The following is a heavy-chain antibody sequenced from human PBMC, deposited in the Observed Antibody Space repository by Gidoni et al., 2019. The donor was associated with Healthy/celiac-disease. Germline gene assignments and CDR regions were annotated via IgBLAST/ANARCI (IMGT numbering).Heavy chain of an antibody. CDR1: GGSFSGYY. J-gene: IGHJ5*02. Sequence: QVQLQQWGAGLLKPSETLSLTCAVYGGSFSGYYWSWIRQPPGKGVEWIGEINHSGSTNYNPSLKSRVTISVDTSKNQFSLKLSSVTAADTAVYYCARPVQKWLVLSGFDPWGQGTLVTVSS. V-gene: IGHV4-34*01. CDR2: INHSGST. D-gene: IGHD6-19*01. CDR3: ARPVQKWLVLSGFDP.